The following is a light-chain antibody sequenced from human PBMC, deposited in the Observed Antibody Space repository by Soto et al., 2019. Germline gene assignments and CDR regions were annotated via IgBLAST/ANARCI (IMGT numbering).Light chain of an antibody. J-gene: IGLJ3*02. CDR2: SNN. Sequence: QPVLTQPPSASGTPGQRVTISCSGSSSNIGSNTVNWYQQLPGTAPKLLIYSNNQRPSGVPDRFSGSKSGTSASLAISGLQSEDEADYYCAAWDDSLNGLWVFGGGTKLTV. V-gene: IGLV1-44*01. CDR1: SSNIGSNT. CDR3: AAWDDSLNGLWV.